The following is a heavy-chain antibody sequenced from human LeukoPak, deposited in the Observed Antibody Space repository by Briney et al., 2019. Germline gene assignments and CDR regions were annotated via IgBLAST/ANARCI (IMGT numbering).Heavy chain of an antibody. Sequence: SETLSLTCTVSGGSISSSTYYWGWIRQPPGKGLEGIASIYYNGNTYYNPSPQRPFTISVYTSKHQFSLRLRSVTAADTAVYYCARRWDTAIALWGQGTLVTVSS. J-gene: IGHJ4*02. V-gene: IGHV4-39*01. CDR2: IYYNGNT. CDR1: GGSISSSTYY. CDR3: ARRWDTAIAL. D-gene: IGHD2-21*02.